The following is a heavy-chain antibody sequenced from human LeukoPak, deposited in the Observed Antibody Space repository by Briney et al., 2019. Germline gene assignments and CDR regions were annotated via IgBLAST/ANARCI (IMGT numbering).Heavy chain of an antibody. Sequence: ASVKVSCKASGYTFTSYDINWVRQATRQGLEWMGWMNPNSGNTGYAQKFQGRVTMTRNTSISTAYMELSSLRSEDTAVYYCARGLLWFGESFGNYWGQGTLVTVSS. J-gene: IGHJ4*02. V-gene: IGHV1-8*01. CDR2: MNPNSGNT. CDR3: ARGLLWFGESFGNY. CDR1: GYTFTSYD. D-gene: IGHD3-10*01.